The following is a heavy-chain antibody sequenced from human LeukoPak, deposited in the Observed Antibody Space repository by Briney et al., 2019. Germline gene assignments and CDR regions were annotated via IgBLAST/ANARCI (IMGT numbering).Heavy chain of an antibody. CDR1: GFTFSSYA. V-gene: IGHV3-23*01. D-gene: IGHD2-2*01. CDR3: AREGCSSTSCYGKEGYYGMDV. J-gene: IGHJ6*02. CDR2: ISGSGGST. Sequence: PGGSLRLSCAASGFTFSSYAMSWVRQAPGKGLEWVSAISGSGGSTYYADSVKGRCTISRDNSKNTLYLQMNSLRAEDTAVYYCAREGCSSTSCYGKEGYYGMDVWGQGTTVTVSS.